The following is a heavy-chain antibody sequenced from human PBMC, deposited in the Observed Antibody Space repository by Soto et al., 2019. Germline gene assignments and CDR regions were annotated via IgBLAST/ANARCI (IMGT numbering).Heavy chain of an antibody. V-gene: IGHV3-30-3*01. J-gene: IGHJ4*02. D-gene: IGHD3-9*01. CDR1: GFTFSSYA. CDR3: ARDGFLRYFDWLLPRSPYFDY. CDR2: ISYDGSNK. Sequence: GGSLRLSCAASGFTFSSYAMHWVRQAPGKGLEWVAVISYDGSNKYYADSVKGRFTISRDNSKNTLYLQMNSLRAEDTAVYYCARDGFLRYFDWLLPRSPYFDYWGQGTLVTVSS.